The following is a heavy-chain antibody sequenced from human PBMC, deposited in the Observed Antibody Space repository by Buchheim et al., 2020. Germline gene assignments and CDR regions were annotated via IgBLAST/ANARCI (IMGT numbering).Heavy chain of an antibody. J-gene: IGHJ4*02. Sequence: EVQLVESGGGLVKPGGSLRLSCAASGFTFSSYSMNWVRQAPGKGLEWVSAISGSGGSTYYADSVKGRFTISRDNSKNMLYLQMNSLTVGDTALYYCAKDRGSSGWSFDFWGRGAL. V-gene: IGHV3-23*04. CDR3: AKDRGSSGWSFDF. D-gene: IGHD6-19*01. CDR2: ISGSGGST. CDR1: GFTFSSYS.